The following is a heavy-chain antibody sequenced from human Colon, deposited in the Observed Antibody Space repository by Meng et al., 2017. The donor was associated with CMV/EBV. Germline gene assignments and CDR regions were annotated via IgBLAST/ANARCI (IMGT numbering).Heavy chain of an antibody. CDR3: ARAIVGKSYGMDV. Sequence: GASLKISCAASGFIVSSNSMNWVRQAPGKGLEWVSVIYSDGNTYHADSVKDRFTISRDYSENTVYLQMNSLRAEDTARYYCARAIVGKSYGMDVWGQGTTVTVSS. CDR1: GFIVSSNS. J-gene: IGHJ6*02. D-gene: IGHD3-22*01. V-gene: IGHV3-53*01. CDR2: IYSDGNT.